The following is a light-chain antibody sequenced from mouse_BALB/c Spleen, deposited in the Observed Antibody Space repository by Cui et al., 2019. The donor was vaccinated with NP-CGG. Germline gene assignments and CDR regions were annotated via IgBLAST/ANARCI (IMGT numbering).Light chain of an antibody. J-gene: IGLJ1*01. V-gene: IGLV1*01. CDR2: STN. Sequence: AVLTQDSALNPSPGQTVTLTSRTGTWTGTTRNYANWVQEKPDHLVTSLIGSTNNRAPGVPARFSGSLIGDKAALTITGAQTEDEAIYFCALWYSNHWVFGGGTKLTVL. CDR3: ALWYSNHWV. CDR1: TWTGTTRNY.